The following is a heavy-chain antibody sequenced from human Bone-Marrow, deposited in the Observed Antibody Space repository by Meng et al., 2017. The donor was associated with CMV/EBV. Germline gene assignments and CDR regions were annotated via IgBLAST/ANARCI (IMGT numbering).Heavy chain of an antibody. Sequence: ASVKASCKASGYTFTGYYMHWVRQAPGQGLEWMGWINPNSGGTNYAQKFQGRVTMTRDTSISTAYMELSRLRSDDTAVYYCARGYYGSGSYFTYWGQGTLVTVSS. D-gene: IGHD3-10*01. CDR3: ARGYYGSGSYFTY. V-gene: IGHV1-2*02. CDR2: INPNSGGT. J-gene: IGHJ4*02. CDR1: GYTFTGYY.